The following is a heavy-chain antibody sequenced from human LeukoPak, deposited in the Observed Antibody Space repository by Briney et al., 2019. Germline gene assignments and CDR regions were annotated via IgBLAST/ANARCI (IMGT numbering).Heavy chain of an antibody. CDR1: GGSFSGYY. Sequence: SETLSLTRAVYGGSFSGYYWGWISQPPGKGLEWIGEINHSGSTNYNPSLKSRVTISVDTSKNQFSLKLSSVTAADTAVYYCARGRKLGYYGSGSYQGPFDYWGQGTLVTVSS. J-gene: IGHJ4*02. CDR3: ARGRKLGYYGSGSYQGPFDY. D-gene: IGHD3-10*01. CDR2: INHSGST. V-gene: IGHV4-34*01.